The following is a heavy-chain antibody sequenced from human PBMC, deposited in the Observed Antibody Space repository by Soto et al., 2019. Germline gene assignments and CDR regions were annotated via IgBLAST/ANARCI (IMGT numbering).Heavy chain of an antibody. J-gene: IGHJ4*02. Sequence: QVQLQESGPGLVKPSQTLSLTCTVSGGSISSGAYYWSWIRQPPGKGLAWIGYIYYSGSTYYNPAPKSRVTIAVDTSKNQFSLKLSSVTAADTAVYYCARGGGGGWSHKPIDYWGQGTLVTVSS. D-gene: IGHD6-19*01. CDR3: ARGGGGGWSHKPIDY. CDR2: IYYSGST. CDR1: GGSISSGAYY. V-gene: IGHV4-30-4*01.